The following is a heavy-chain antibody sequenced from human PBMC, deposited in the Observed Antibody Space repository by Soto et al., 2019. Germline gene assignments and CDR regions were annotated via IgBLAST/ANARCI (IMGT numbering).Heavy chain of an antibody. Sequence: SGPTLVNPTQTLTLTCSFSGFSLSADGMCVSWIRQPPGKALEWLALIDWEDNKFYNTPLKTRLTLSKDTSKNQVVLTMTDMDPVDTATYYCVRIRSGYSPYSYFYGLDVWGQGTTVTVPS. V-gene: IGHV2-70*01. J-gene: IGHJ6*01. CDR2: IDWEDNK. CDR1: GFSLSADGMC. CDR3: VRIRSGYSPYSYFYGLDV. D-gene: IGHD3-3*01.